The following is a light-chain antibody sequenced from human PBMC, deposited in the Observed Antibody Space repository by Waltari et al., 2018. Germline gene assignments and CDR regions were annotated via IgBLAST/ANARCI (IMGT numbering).Light chain of an antibody. J-gene: IGLJ3*02. CDR1: SGHSSNV. CDR2: VNSDGSH. CDR3: QTGGHGTWV. V-gene: IGLV4-69*01. Sequence: QLVLTQSPSASASLGASVKLTCTLNSGHSSNVVAWLQQQPVKGPRDLMQVNSDGSHSKGDEIPERFSGSRSGDERYLTISSVQSEDEADYYCQTGGHGTWVFGGGTKLTVL.